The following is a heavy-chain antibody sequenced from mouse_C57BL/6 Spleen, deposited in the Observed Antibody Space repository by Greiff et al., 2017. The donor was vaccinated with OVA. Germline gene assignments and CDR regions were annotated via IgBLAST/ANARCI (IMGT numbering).Heavy chain of an antibody. J-gene: IGHJ4*01. V-gene: IGHV1-50*01. CDR3: ARSGLDAMDY. Sequence: QVQLKQPGAELVKPGASVKLSCKASGYTFTSYWMQWVKQRPGQGLEWIGEIDPSDSYTNYNQKFKGKATLTVDTSSSTAYMQLSSLTSEDSAVYYCARSGLDAMDYWGQGTSVTVSS. D-gene: IGHD2-4*01. CDR2: IDPSDSYT. CDR1: GYTFTSYW.